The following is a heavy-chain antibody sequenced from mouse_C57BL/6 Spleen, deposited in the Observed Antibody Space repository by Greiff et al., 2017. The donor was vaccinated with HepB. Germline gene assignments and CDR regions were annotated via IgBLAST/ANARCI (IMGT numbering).Heavy chain of an antibody. V-gene: IGHV5-4*01. J-gene: IGHJ2*01. CDR1: GFTFSSYA. Sequence: EVQWVESGGGLVKPGGSLKLSCAASGFTFSSYAMSWVRQTPEKRLEWVATISDGGSYTYYPDNVKGRFTISRDNAKNNLYLQMSHLKSEDTAMYYCARGGLYYYGSSYSYFDYWGQGTTLTVSS. CDR3: ARGGLYYYGSSYSYFDY. D-gene: IGHD1-1*01. CDR2: ISDGGSYT.